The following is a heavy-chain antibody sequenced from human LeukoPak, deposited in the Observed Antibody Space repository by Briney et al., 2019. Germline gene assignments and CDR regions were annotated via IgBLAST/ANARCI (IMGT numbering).Heavy chain of an antibody. CDR3: ARAHYYDSSGLDF. D-gene: IGHD3-22*01. V-gene: IGHV3-7*01. CDR2: IKEDGSEK. CDR1: GFTIRTSW. J-gene: IGHJ4*02. Sequence: GGSLRLSCTASGFTIRTSWMSWVRQAPGKGLEWVATIKEDGSEKYYVDSVKGRFTISRDNAKNSLFLQMNSLRVEDTAVYYCARAHYYDSSGLDFWGQGTLVTVSS.